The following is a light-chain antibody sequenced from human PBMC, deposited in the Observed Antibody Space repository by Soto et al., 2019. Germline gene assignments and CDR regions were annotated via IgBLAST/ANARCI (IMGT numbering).Light chain of an antibody. V-gene: IGKV3-15*01. Sequence: EVVMTQSAATLSVSPGESATLSCRASQSVTNSYLAWYQQKPGEATRLLIYGVSSRATGIPPRFSGSGSGTEFTLTISSLQSEDCAVYYCQQYNNWPLTFGGGTKVDIK. CDR2: GVS. CDR1: QSVTNSY. J-gene: IGKJ4*01. CDR3: QQYNNWPLT.